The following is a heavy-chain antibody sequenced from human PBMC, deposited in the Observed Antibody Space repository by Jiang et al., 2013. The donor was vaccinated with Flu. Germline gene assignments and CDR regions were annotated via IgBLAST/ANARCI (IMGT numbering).Heavy chain of an antibody. Sequence: EYMGIIYVAGSDTRYSPSFQGHVTISVDESISTAHLQWSSLKASDSAMYYCARLYDFWSGYSKWGQGTLVTVSS. J-gene: IGHJ4*02. D-gene: IGHD3-3*01. V-gene: IGHV5-51*01. CDR3: ARLYDFWSGYSK. CDR2: IYVAGSDT.